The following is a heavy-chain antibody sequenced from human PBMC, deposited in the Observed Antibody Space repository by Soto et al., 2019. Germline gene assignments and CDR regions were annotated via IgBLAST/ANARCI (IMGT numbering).Heavy chain of an antibody. Sequence: TLSLTCTVSGGSISSGGYYWSWIRQHPGKGLEWIGYIYYSGSTYYNPSLKSRVTISVDTSKNQFSLKLSSVTAADTAVYYCARDFTDSSGPTLGMGVWGQGTTVTVSS. J-gene: IGHJ6*02. D-gene: IGHD6-19*01. CDR1: GGSISSGGYY. V-gene: IGHV4-31*03. CDR3: ARDFTDSSGPTLGMGV. CDR2: IYYSGST.